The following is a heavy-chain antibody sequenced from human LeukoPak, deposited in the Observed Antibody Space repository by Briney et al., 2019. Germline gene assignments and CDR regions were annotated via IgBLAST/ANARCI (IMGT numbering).Heavy chain of an antibody. J-gene: IGHJ4*02. CDR2: IYYSGST. CDR3: ATVDTAMAWEGYFDY. Sequence: SETLSLTCTVSGGSISSSSYYWGWIRQPPGKGLEWIVSIYYSGSTYYNPSLKSRVTISVDTSKNQFSLKLSSVTAADTAVYYCATVDTAMAWEGYFDYWGQGTLVTVSS. V-gene: IGHV4-39*01. CDR1: GGSISSSSYY. D-gene: IGHD5-18*01.